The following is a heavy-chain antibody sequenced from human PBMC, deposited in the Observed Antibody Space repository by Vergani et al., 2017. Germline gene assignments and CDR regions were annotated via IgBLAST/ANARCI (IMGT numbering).Heavy chain of an antibody. CDR3: AGGADDSSGYFTQCYYYYGMDV. V-gene: IGHV1-69*02. D-gene: IGHD3-22*01. CDR2: IIPILGIA. CDR1: GGTFSSYT. Sequence: QVQLVQSGAEVKKPGSSVKVSCKASGGTFSSYTISWVRQAPGQGLEWMGRIIPILGIAHYAQKFQGRVTITADKSTSTAYMELSSLRSEDTAGYYCAGGADDSSGYFTQCYYYYGMDVWGQGTAVAVSS. J-gene: IGHJ6*02.